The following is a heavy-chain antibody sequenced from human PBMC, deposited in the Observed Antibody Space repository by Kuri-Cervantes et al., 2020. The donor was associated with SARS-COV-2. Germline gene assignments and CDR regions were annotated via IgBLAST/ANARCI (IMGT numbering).Heavy chain of an antibody. CDR1: GDSISSYY. CDR2: ISYNGNA. CDR3: ARERLTGTGPYYSYGIDV. V-gene: IGHV4-59*01. Sequence: GSLRLSCTVSGDSISSYYWSWIRQSPGKGLEWIGYISYNGNANYNPSLKDRVAISLDTSKTHFSLKVSSVTAADTAVYYCARERLTGTGPYYSYGIDVWGQGTTVTVSS. D-gene: IGHD1-20*01. J-gene: IGHJ6*02.